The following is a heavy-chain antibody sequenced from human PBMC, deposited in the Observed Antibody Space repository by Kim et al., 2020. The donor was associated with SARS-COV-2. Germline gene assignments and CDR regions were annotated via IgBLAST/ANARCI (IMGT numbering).Heavy chain of an antibody. Sequence: HSGSTNYNPSLKSRVTISVDKSKNQFSLKLGSVTAADTAVYYCARGWSLDVWGQGTTVTVSS. CDR2: HSGST. CDR3: ARGWSLDV. V-gene: IGHV4-4*02. D-gene: IGHD2-15*01. J-gene: IGHJ6*02.